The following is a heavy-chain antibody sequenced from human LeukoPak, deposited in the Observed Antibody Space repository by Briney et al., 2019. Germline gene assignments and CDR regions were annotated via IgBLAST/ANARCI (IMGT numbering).Heavy chain of an antibody. V-gene: IGHV4-61*01. J-gene: IGHJ6*02. CDR3: ARDRGRVVVTTLYYGMDV. D-gene: IGHD2-21*02. CDR2: IYYSGST. CDR1: GGSVSSGNYY. Sequence: TSETLSLTCTVSGGSVSSGNYYWSWIRQPPGKGLEWIGYIYYSGSTNYNPSLKSRVTISIDTSKNQFSLKLRSVTAADTAVYYCARDRGRVVVTTLYYGMDVWGQGTTVTVSS.